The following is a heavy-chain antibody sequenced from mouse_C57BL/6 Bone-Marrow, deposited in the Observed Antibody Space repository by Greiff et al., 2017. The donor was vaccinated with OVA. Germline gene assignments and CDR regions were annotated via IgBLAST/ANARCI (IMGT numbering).Heavy chain of an antibody. CDR2: FFFGIGYT. Sequence: VQLQQSGAELVRPGSSLKMSCKTSGYTFTGYGLNWVKRRPGQGLEWIGYFFFGIGYTEYNEKFKGKATLTSDTSSSTAYMQLSSLTSEDSAIYFCANASNDYWGQGTTLTVSS. J-gene: IGHJ2*01. CDR1: GYTFTGYG. CDR3: ANASNDY. D-gene: IGHD6-1*01. V-gene: IGHV1-58*01.